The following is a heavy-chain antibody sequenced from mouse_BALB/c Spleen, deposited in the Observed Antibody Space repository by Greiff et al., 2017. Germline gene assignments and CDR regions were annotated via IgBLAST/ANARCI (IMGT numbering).Heavy chain of an antibody. CDR3: ARGLTSDY. V-gene: IGHV1-7*01. D-gene: IGHD2-2*01. Sequence: VQLQESGAELAKPGASVKMSCKASGYTFTSYWMHWVKQRPGQGLEWIGYINPSTGYTEYNQKFKDKATLTADKSSSTAYMQLSSLTSEDSAVYYCARGLTSDYWGQGTTLTVSS. CDR1: GYTFTSYW. J-gene: IGHJ2*01. CDR2: INPSTGYT.